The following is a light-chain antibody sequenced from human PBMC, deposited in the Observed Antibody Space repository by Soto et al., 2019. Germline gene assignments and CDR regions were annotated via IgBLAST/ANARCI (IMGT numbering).Light chain of an antibody. Sequence: QSVLTQPASVSGSPGQSITISCTGTSNDVGRYNYVSWYQQHPGKAPKLMIFDVTNRPSGISIRFSGSKSGNTASLTISGLQAEDEADCYCTSYTSSSTSYVFGTGTKVTVL. CDR2: DVT. V-gene: IGLV2-14*03. CDR1: SNDVGRYNY. J-gene: IGLJ1*01. CDR3: TSYTSSSTSYV.